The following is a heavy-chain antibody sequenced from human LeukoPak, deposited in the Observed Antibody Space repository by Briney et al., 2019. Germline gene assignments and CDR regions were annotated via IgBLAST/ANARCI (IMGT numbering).Heavy chain of an antibody. CDR2: ISGSGGST. Sequence: GGSLRLSCAASGFTFSSYSMNWVRRAPGKGLGWVSAISGSGGSTYYADSVKGRFTISRDNSKNTLYLQMNSLRAEDTAVYYCAKGGLRYFDWLLYLDYWGQGTLVTVSS. CDR3: AKGGLRYFDWLLYLDY. V-gene: IGHV3-23*01. CDR1: GFTFSSYS. J-gene: IGHJ4*02. D-gene: IGHD3-9*01.